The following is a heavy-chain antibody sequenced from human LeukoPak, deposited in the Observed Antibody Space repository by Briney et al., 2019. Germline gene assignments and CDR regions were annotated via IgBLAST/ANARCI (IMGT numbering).Heavy chain of an antibody. V-gene: IGHV4-59*03. CDR2: IYNRDT. J-gene: IGHJ5*02. D-gene: IGHD2-8*01. CDR3: AKNGRTWPS. Sequence: SETLSLTCSVSGASISSSYWSWLRQPPGEGLEWIAHIYNRDTNYNPSLQSRVTISLDTSKNQFSLKLTSVTAADTAVYYCAKNGRTWPSWGRGTLVTVSS. CDR1: GASISSSY.